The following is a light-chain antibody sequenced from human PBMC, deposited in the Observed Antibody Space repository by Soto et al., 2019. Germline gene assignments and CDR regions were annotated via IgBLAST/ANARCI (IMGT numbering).Light chain of an antibody. CDR1: QSVSSSY. J-gene: IGKJ4*01. V-gene: IGKV3D-20*02. Sequence: IVLTQSPGTLSLSPGERATLSCRASQSVSSSYLAWYQQKPGQAPRLLIYDASNRATGIPARFSGSGSGTDFTLTISSLEPEDFAVYYCQQRSNWPPVTFGGGTKVEIK. CDR3: QQRSNWPPVT. CDR2: DAS.